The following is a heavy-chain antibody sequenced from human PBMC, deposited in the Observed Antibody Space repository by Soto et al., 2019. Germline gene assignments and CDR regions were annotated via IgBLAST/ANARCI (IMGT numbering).Heavy chain of an antibody. CDR1: GFTFSSYA. Sequence: GGSLRLSCAASGFTFSSYAMSWVRQAPGKGLEWVSAISGSGGSTYYADSVKGRFTISRDNSKNTLYLQMNSLRAEDTAVYYCAKGFYSGYGTLLAFDIWGQGTMVTVSS. V-gene: IGHV3-23*01. D-gene: IGHD5-12*01. J-gene: IGHJ3*02. CDR2: ISGSGGST. CDR3: AKGFYSGYGTLLAFDI.